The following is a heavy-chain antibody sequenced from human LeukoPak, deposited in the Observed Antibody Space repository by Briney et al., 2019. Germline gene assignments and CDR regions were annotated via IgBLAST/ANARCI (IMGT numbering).Heavy chain of an antibody. J-gene: IGHJ4*02. D-gene: IGHD2-21*01. Sequence: GGSLRLSCAASGFIFSDYYMNWVRQAPGKGLEWVSSISSSSSYMYYADSLKGRFTISRDNAKNSLYLQMDSLRAEDTAVYYCARFVYCGGDCYYFDYWGQGTLVTVSS. CDR1: GFIFSDYY. V-gene: IGHV3-21*01. CDR2: ISSSSSYM. CDR3: ARFVYCGGDCYYFDY.